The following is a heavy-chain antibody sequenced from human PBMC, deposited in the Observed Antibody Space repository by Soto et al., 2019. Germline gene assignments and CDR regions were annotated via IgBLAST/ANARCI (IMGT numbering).Heavy chain of an antibody. D-gene: IGHD4-4*01. CDR1: GGSISSGGYS. Sequence: QLQLQESGSGLVKPSQTLSLTCAVSGGSISSGGYSWSWIRQPPGKGLEGIGYMYHSGSTYYNASLKGRVTSSVDRSNNQFSLKLSSVTAADTAVYYFSRGMTTVTTLDYWGQGTLVTVSS. J-gene: IGHJ4*02. CDR2: MYHSGST. CDR3: SRGMTTVTTLDY. V-gene: IGHV4-30-2*01.